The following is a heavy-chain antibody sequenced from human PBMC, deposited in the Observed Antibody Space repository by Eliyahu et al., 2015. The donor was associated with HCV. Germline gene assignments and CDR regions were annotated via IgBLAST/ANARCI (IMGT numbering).Heavy chain of an antibody. Sequence: EVQLVESGGGLVQPGRSLRLSCAAXGFTXXDYAIHWVRQAPGKGLQWVSGISWHSGNIAYADSVKGRFTISRDNAKNSLYLLMNSLRAEDTALYYCAKGAPAVTTLWYFDLWGRGTLVTVSS. CDR2: ISWHSGNI. CDR3: AKGAPAVTTLWYFDL. V-gene: IGHV3-9*01. D-gene: IGHD4-17*01. J-gene: IGHJ2*01. CDR1: GFTXXDYA.